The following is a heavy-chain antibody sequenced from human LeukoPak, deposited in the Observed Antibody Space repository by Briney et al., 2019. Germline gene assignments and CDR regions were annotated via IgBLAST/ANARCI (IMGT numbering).Heavy chain of an antibody. CDR1: GASISSGSYY. D-gene: IGHD6-19*01. J-gene: IGHJ4*02. Sequence: PSETLSLTCTVSGASISSGSYYWSWIRQSAGKGLEWIGRIYTNGTTKYNPSLKGRVTISVDMSKNQFSLKLSSMTAADTAVYYCARERGSGGRFDYWGQGSLVTVSS. V-gene: IGHV4-61*02. CDR2: IYTNGTT. CDR3: ARERGSGGRFDY.